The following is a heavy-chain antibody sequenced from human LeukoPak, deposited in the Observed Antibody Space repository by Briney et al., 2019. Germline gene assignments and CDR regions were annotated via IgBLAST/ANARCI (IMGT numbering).Heavy chain of an antibody. V-gene: IGHV1-46*01. CDR3: ARGLYYYDSSGYYSFDY. CDR1: GYTFTSYY. Sequence: ASVKVSCKASGYTFTSYYMHWVRQAPVQGLEWMGIINPSGGSTSYAQKFQGRVTMTRDTSTSTVYMELSSLRSEDTAVYYCARGLYYYDSSGYYSFDYWGQGTLVTVSS. CDR2: INPSGGST. J-gene: IGHJ4*02. D-gene: IGHD3-22*01.